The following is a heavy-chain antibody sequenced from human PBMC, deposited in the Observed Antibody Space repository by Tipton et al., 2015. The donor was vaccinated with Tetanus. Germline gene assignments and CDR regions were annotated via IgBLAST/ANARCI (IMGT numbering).Heavy chain of an antibody. V-gene: IGHV4-39*01. D-gene: IGHD3-22*01. CDR1: GGSISSTNYY. J-gene: IGHJ3*02. Sequence: TLSLTYTVSGGSISSTNYYWGWIRQPPGKGLEWIGSIYNTGNTYYNPALTSRVTMSVDTSMIQFSLKLRSLTDADTAVYYCARLSSSANDAHGFDIWGQGTMVTVSS. CDR2: IYNTGNT. CDR3: ARLSSSANDAHGFDI.